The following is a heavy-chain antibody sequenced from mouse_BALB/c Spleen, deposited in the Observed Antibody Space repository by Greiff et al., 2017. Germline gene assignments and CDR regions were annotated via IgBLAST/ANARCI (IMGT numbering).Heavy chain of an antibody. D-gene: IGHD2-3*01. J-gene: IGHJ3*01. CDR1: GYTFTDYA. V-gene: IGHV1S137*01. Sequence: QGQLQQPGAELVKPGVSVKISCKGSGYTFTDYAMHWVKQSHAKSLEWIGVISTYYGDASYNQKFKGKATMTVDKSSSTAYMELARLTSEDSAIYYCARSDGKGFAYWGQGTLVTVSA. CDR3: ARSDGKGFAY. CDR2: ISTYYGDA.